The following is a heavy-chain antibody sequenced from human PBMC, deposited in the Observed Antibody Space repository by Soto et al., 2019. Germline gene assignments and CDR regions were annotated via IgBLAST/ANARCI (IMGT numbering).Heavy chain of an antibody. CDR1: GYDFTAYA. D-gene: IGHD5-12*01. CDR2: LNSGNGNT. CDR3: ATYRGYGDPNDY. V-gene: IGHV1-3*04. Sequence: QVHLVQSGAEVKKPGASVKVSCKASGYDFTAYAMQWVRQAPGQSLEWMGWLNSGNGNTKYSEKFQGRVTITSDTSATTAYMELSGLRSEDTAVYYCATYRGYGDPNDYWGQGTLVTVSS. J-gene: IGHJ4*02.